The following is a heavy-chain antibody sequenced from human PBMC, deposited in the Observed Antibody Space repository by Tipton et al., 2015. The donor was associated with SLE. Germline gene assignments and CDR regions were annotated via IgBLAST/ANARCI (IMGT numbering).Heavy chain of an antibody. CDR2: LYSGGST. J-gene: IGHJ4*02. Sequence: SLRLSCAASGFTFSSYWMSWVRQAPGKGLEWVSVLYSGGSTYYADSVKGRFTISRDNSKNTLYLQMNSLRAEDTAVYYCAKGKLGYYFDYWGQGTLVTVSS. D-gene: IGHD7-27*01. V-gene: IGHV3-53*05. CDR1: GFTFSSYW. CDR3: AKGKLGYYFDY.